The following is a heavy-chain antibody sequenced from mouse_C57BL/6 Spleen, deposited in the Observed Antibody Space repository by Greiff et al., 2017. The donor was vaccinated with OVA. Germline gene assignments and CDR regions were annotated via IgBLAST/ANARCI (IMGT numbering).Heavy chain of an antibody. Sequence: EVNLVESGGGLVQPGGSMKLSCVASGFTFSNYWMNWVRQSPEKGLEWVAQIRLKSDNYATHYAESVKGRFTISRDDSKSSVYLQMNNLRAEDTGIYYCTSNYRFYYAMDYWGQGTSVTVSS. V-gene: IGHV6-3*01. CDR3: TSNYRFYYAMDY. CDR1: GFTFSNYW. D-gene: IGHD2-5*01. J-gene: IGHJ4*01. CDR2: IRLKSDNYAT.